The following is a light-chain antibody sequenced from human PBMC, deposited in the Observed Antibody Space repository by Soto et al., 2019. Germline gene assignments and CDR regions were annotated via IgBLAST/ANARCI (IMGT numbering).Light chain of an antibody. CDR3: QQYGTSPFT. CDR1: QSVSSSY. CDR2: GAS. J-gene: IGKJ3*01. Sequence: EIVLTQSPGPPSLSPGGKATLSCRASQSVSSSYLAWYQQKHGQAPRLLIYGASSRATGIPDRFSGSGSGRDFTLTISRLEPEDFAVYYCQQYGTSPFTFGPGTKVIS. V-gene: IGKV3-20*01.